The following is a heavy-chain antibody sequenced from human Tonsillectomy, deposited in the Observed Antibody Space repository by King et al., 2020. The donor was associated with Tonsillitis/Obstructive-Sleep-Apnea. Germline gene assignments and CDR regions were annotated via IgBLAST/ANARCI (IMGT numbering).Heavy chain of an antibody. CDR3: AIDSLFGWSSHLAFDI. J-gene: IGHJ3*02. CDR2: ISGSSRYK. D-gene: IGHD3-10*02. V-gene: IGHV3-21*01. CDR1: GFTFSTYS. Sequence: VQLVESGGGLVKPGGSLRRSCAASGFTFSTYSMNWVRQAPEKGLEWVSSISGSSRYKYYADSVKGRFAISRDNAKNSLDLQMNSMRAEDTAVYYCAIDSLFGWSSHLAFDIWGQGTIVTVSS.